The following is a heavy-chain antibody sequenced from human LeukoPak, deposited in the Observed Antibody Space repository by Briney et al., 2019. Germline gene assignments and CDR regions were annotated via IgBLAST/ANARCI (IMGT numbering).Heavy chain of an antibody. CDR3: ARWGSIAVARFDC. D-gene: IGHD6-6*01. J-gene: IGHJ4*02. Sequence: PSETLSLTCTVSGGSISSYYWSWIRQPPGKGLEWIGYIYYTGSTDYNPSLTSRVNISVDTSKNQFSLNLTSVTAADTAVYYCARWGSIAVARFDCWGQGTLVTVSS. CDR1: GGSISSYY. V-gene: IGHV4-59*01. CDR2: IYYTGST.